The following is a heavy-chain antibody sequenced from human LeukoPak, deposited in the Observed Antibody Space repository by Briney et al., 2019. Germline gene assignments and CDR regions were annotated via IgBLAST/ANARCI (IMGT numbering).Heavy chain of an antibody. CDR1: GITFSSYG. D-gene: IGHD1-26*01. CDR3: AKACGSYRVCYFDY. V-gene: IGHV3-23*01. Sequence: GGSLRLSCAASGITFSSYGMSWVRQAPGKGLEWVSAISGSGGSTYYADSVKGRFTISRDNSKNTLYLRMNSLRAEDTAVYYCAKACGSYRVCYFDYWGQGTLVTVSS. J-gene: IGHJ4*02. CDR2: ISGSGGST.